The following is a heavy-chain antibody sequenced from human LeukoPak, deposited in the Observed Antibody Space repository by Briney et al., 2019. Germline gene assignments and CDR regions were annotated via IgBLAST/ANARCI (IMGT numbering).Heavy chain of an antibody. V-gene: IGHV3-48*03. D-gene: IGHD4-11*01. J-gene: IGHJ4*02. Sequence: GGSLRLSCAASGFTFSSYEMNWVRQAPGKGLEWVSYISSSGSTIYYADSVKSRFTISRDNAKNSLSLQMNSLRAEDTAVYYCARGHSNYGDYFDYWGQGALVTVSS. CDR1: GFTFSSYE. CDR3: ARGHSNYGDYFDY. CDR2: ISSSGSTI.